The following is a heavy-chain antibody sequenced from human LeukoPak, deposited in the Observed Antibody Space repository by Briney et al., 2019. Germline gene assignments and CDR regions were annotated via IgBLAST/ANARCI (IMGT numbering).Heavy chain of an antibody. V-gene: IGHV3-23*01. CDR3: AKDISFWWGDYGGGAFDI. J-gene: IGHJ3*02. Sequence: PGASLRLSCAASGFTFSSYAMSWVRQAPGKGLEWVSAISGSGGSTYYADSVKGRFTISRDNSKNTLYLQMNSLRAEDTAVYYCAKDISFWWGDYGGGAFDIWGQGTMVTVSS. CDR2: ISGSGGST. CDR1: GFTFSSYA. D-gene: IGHD4-17*01.